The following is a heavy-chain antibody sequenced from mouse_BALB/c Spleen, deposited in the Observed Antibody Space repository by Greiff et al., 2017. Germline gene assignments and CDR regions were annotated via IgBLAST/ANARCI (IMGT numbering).Heavy chain of an antibody. D-gene: IGHD2-14*01. Sequence: QVQLKESGPGLVQPSQSLSITCTVSGFSLTSYGVHWVRQSPGKGLEWLGVIWSGGSTDYNAAFISRLSISKDNSKSQVFFKMNSLQANDTAIYYCAYYRYDDYAMDYWGQGTTVTVSS. CDR3: AYYRYDDYAMDY. CDR2: IWSGGST. J-gene: IGHJ4*01. V-gene: IGHV2-2*02. CDR1: GFSLTSYG.